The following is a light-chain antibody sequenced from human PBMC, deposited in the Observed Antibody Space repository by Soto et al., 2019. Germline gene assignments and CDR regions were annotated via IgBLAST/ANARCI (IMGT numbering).Light chain of an antibody. V-gene: IGKV3-11*01. CDR3: QQRSGWPPSLT. CDR1: QSVSSH. J-gene: IGKJ4*01. CDR2: DAS. Sequence: EVVLTQSPATLSLSPGETATLSCRASQSVSSHLAWYQQKPGQAPRLLIYDASKTATRIPARFSGSGSGTDFTLTIRSLEPEVFAVYYCQQRSGWPPSLTFGGGTKGEIK.